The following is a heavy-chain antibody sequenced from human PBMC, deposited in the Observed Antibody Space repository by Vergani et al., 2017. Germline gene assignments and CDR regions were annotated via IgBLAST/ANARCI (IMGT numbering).Heavy chain of an antibody. D-gene: IGHD6-6*01. CDR3: ANGGLAARPGNYYYYYGMDV. CDR1: GFTFSSYG. V-gene: IGHV3-30*18. J-gene: IGHJ6*02. CDR2: ISYDGSNK. Sequence: QVQLVESGGGVVQPGRSLRLSCAASGFTFSSYGMHWVRQAPGKGLEWVAVISYDGSNKYYADSVMGRFTISRDNSKNTLYLQMNSLRAEDTAVYYCANGGLAARPGNYYYYYGMDVWGQGTTVTVSS.